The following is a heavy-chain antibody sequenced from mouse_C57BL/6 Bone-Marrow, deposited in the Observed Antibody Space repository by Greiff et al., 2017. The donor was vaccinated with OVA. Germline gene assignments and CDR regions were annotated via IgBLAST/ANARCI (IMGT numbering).Heavy chain of an antibody. D-gene: IGHD2-4*01. J-gene: IGHJ4*01. V-gene: IGHV5-9-1*02. CDR2: ISSGGDYI. CDR3: TRENYDYDGVDY. Sequence: EVQRVESGEGLVKPGGSLKLSCAASGFTFSSYAMSWVRQTPEKRLEWVAYISSGGDYIYYADPVKGRFTISRDNARNTLYLQMSSLKSEDTAMYYCTRENYDYDGVDYWGQGTSVTVSS. CDR1: GFTFSSYA.